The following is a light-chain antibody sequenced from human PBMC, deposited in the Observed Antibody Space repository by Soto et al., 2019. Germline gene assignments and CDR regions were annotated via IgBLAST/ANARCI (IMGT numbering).Light chain of an antibody. Sequence: EIVLAQSPATLSLSPGGRATLSCRASQTVSNYLAWYQQKPGQPPRLLIYDASNRATGIPARFSARGSGTDFTLTITSLEPEDFAVYYCQQRSSWPLTFGQGTRLEIK. V-gene: IGKV3-11*01. CDR3: QQRSSWPLT. CDR1: QTVSNY. J-gene: IGKJ5*01. CDR2: DAS.